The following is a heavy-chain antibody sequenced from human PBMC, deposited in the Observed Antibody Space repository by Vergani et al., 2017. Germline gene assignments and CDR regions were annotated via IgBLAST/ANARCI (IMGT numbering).Heavy chain of an antibody. D-gene: IGHD3-9*01. CDR3: AHSRYDILTGQGNWFDP. V-gene: IGHV2-5*02. Sequence: QITLKESGPTLVKPTQTLTLTCTFSGFSLSTSGVGVGWIRQPPGKALEWLALIYWEDDKRYSPSLKSRLTITKDTSKNQVVLTMTNMDPVDTATYYCAHSRYDILTGQGNWFDPWGQGTLVTVSS. CDR2: IYWEDDK. J-gene: IGHJ5*02. CDR1: GFSLSTSGVG.